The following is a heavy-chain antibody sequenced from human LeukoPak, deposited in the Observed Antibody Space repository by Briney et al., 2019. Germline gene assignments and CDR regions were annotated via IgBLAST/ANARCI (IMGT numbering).Heavy chain of an antibody. J-gene: IGHJ4*02. CDR2: ITSSGEST. CDR1: GFSFRSHA. V-gene: IGHV3-23*01. D-gene: IGHD3-10*01. CDR3: AKDRPNYYGSDGNYYKRDGDY. Sequence: GGSLRLSCAASGFSFRSHAMSWVRQAPGKGLEWVSSITSSGESTYYADSGKGRFTISRDNSKNTLYLQMNSLRADDTAVYYCAKDRPNYYGSDGNYYKRDGDYWGQGTLVTVFS.